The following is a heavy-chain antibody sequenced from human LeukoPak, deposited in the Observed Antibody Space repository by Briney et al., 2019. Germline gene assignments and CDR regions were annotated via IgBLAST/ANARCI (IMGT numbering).Heavy chain of an antibody. D-gene: IGHD4-17*01. CDR2: IIPIFGTA. J-gene: IGHJ4*02. CDR1: GGTFSSYA. CDR3: AIWPTVSNHYFDY. V-gene: IGHV1-69*01. Sequence: SVKVSCKASGGTFSSYAISWVRQAPGQGLEWVGGIIPIFGTANYAQKFQGRVTITADESTSTAYMELSSLRSEDTAVYYCAIWPTVSNHYFDYWGQGTLVTVSS.